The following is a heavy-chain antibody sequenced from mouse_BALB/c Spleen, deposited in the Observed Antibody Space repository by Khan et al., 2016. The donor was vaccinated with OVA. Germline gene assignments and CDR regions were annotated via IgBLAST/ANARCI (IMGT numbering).Heavy chain of an antibody. Sequence: EVELVESGPGLVKPSQSLSLTCPVTGYSITSGYAWNWIRQFPGNKLEWMGYISYSGVTSYTPSLKSRISITRDTSKNQFFLQLNSVTTEDTATYYSARGNYYGYYCDYWGQGTTRTVSS. CDR3: ARGNYYGYYCDY. CDR1: GYSITSGYA. J-gene: IGHJ2*01. D-gene: IGHD1-1*01. CDR2: ISYSGVT. V-gene: IGHV3-2*02.